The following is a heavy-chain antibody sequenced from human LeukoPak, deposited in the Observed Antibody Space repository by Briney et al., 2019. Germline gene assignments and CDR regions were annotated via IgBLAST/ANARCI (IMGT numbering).Heavy chain of an antibody. J-gene: IGHJ4*02. D-gene: IGHD3-22*01. V-gene: IGHV3-11*04. CDR1: GFTVSNNY. Sequence: GGSLRLSCAASGFTVSNNYMSWVRQAPGKGLEWVSYISSSSSTIYYADSVKGRFTISRDNAKNSLYLQMNSLRAEDTAVYYCARDNYYDSSGYGYWGQGTLVTVSS. CDR2: ISSSSSTI. CDR3: ARDNYYDSSGYGY.